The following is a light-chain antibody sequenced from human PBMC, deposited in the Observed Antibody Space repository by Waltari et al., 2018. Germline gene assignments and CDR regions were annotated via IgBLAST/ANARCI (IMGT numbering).Light chain of an antibody. CDR1: SSDGGGYNY. Sequence: QSALTQPPSASGSPGPSVTISCTRTSSDGGGYNYVSWYHQHPGKAPKLMIYEVSKRPSGVPDRFSGSKSGNTASLTVSGLQAEDEADYYCTSYASSNSVVFGGGTKLTVL. V-gene: IGLV2-8*01. J-gene: IGLJ2*01. CDR3: TSYASSNSVV. CDR2: EVS.